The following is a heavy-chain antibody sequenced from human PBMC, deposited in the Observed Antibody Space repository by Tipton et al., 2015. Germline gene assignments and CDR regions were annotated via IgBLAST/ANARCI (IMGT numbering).Heavy chain of an antibody. V-gene: IGHV3-53*01. CDR1: DFTVSNNY. Sequence: SLRLSCAASDFTVSNNYMSWVRQAPGKGLEWVSVIYSGGSTYYADSVKGRFTISRDNAKNSLYLQMNSLRAEDTAIYYCARGADYYDTDNYYGHSIDYWGQGTLVTVSS. CDR2: IYSGGST. CDR3: ARGADYYDTDNYYGHSIDY. J-gene: IGHJ4*02. D-gene: IGHD3-22*01.